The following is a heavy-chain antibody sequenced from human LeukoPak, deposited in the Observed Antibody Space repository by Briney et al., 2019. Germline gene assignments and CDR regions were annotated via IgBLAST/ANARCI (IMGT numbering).Heavy chain of an antibody. J-gene: IGHJ6*02. CDR3: ARDGGSSGTSSPYYGMDV. CDR1: GFTFSSYE. Sequence: GGSLRLSCAASGFTFSSYEMNWVRQAPGKGLEWVSYISSSGSTIYYADSVKGRFTISRDNAKNSLYLQMNSLRAEDTAVYYCARDGGSSGTSSPYYGMDVWGQGTTVTVSS. D-gene: IGHD6-6*01. CDR2: ISSSGSTI. V-gene: IGHV3-48*03.